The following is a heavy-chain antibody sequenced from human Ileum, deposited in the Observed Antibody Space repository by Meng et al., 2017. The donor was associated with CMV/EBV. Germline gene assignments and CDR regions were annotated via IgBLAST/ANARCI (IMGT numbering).Heavy chain of an antibody. V-gene: IGHV1-69*05. CDR3: ARDGRRYCSSTSCYTGDY. D-gene: IGHD2-2*02. Sequence: FSSYAISWVRQAPGQGLEWMGGIVPIFGTANYAQKFQGRVTITTDESTSTAYMELSSLRSEDTAVYYCARDGRRYCSSTSCYTGDYWGQGTLVTVSS. CDR1: FSSYA. J-gene: IGHJ4*02. CDR2: IVPIFGTA.